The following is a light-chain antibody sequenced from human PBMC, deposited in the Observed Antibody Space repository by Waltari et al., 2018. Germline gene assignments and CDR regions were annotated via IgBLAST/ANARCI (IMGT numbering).Light chain of an antibody. J-gene: IGKJ1*01. Sequence: DIVMTQSPDSLAVSVGERATINCKSSRDLVYNSNTKPYIGWYQQKPGPPPKLLIYWASTRQPGVPDRFSGSGSGTDFTLTITSLQAEDVAVYYCQQFYQTPPTFGQGTKVEIK. CDR2: WAS. CDR3: QQFYQTPPT. V-gene: IGKV4-1*01. CDR1: RDLVYNSNTKPY.